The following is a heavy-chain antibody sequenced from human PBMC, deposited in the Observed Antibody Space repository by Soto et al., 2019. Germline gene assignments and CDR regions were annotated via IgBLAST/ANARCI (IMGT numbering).Heavy chain of an antibody. Sequence: SVKVSCKASGGTFSSYAISWVRQAPGQGLEWMGGIIPIFGTANYAQKFQGRVTITADESTSTAYMELSSLRSEDTAVYYCASVYCSGGSCYVGDAFDIWGQGTMVTVSS. CDR3: ASVYCSGGSCYVGDAFDI. CDR2: IIPIFGTA. V-gene: IGHV1-69*13. CDR1: GGTFSSYA. D-gene: IGHD2-15*01. J-gene: IGHJ3*02.